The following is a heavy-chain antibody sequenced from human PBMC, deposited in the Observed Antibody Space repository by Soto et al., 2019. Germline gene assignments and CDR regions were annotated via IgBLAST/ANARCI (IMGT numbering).Heavy chain of an antibody. Sequence: SETLSLTCTVSGCSVSSGSYYWSWIRQPPGKGLEWIGYIYYSGSTNYNPSLKSRVTISVDTSKNQFSLKLSSVTAADTAVYYCAREYAKEGQIVVNWFDPWGQGTLVTVSS. CDR2: IYYSGST. CDR1: GCSVSSGSYY. D-gene: IGHD3-22*01. CDR3: AREYAKEGQIVVNWFDP. J-gene: IGHJ5*02. V-gene: IGHV4-61*01.